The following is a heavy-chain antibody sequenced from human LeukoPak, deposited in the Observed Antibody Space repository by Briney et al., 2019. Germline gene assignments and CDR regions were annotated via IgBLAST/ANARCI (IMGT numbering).Heavy chain of an antibody. CDR2: INPSGGST. D-gene: IGHD3-10*01. V-gene: IGHV1-46*01. J-gene: IGHJ4*02. CDR1: GYTFTTYY. Sequence: ASVKVSCKASGYTFTTYYMHWVRQAPGQGLEWMGIINPSGGSTSYARKFQGRVTMTRDMSTSTVYMELSSLRSEDTAVYYCARGSRITMVRGVKKGYCFDYWGQGTLVTVSS. CDR3: ARGSRITMVRGVKKGYCFDY.